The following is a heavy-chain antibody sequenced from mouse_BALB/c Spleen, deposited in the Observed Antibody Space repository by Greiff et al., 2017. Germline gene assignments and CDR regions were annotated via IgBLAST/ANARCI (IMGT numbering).Heavy chain of an antibody. V-gene: IGHV3-6*02. CDR2: ISYDGSN. CDR3: ARFPPWFAY. J-gene: IGHJ3*01. Sequence: EVQVVESGPGLVKPSQSLSLTCSVTGYSITSGYYWNWIRQFPGNKLEWMGYISYDGSNNYNPSLKNRISITRDTSKNQFFLKLNSVTTEDTATYYCARFPPWFAYWGQGTLVTVSA. CDR1: GYSITSGYY.